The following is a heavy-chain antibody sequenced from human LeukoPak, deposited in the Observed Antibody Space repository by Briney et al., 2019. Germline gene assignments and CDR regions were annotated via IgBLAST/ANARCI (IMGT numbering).Heavy chain of an antibody. CDR2: LSGNDNT. CDR3: AKASWVSDADAVL. V-gene: IGHV3-23*01. Sequence: GGSLRLSCVASGFSFTSYAMSWVRQAPARGLEWVSSLSGNDNTFYSDSVKGRFTRSRDHSRNTVYLQLNGLPVDHTAVYYCAKASWVSDADAVLWGEGNLVTVSS. CDR1: GFSFTSYA. J-gene: IGHJ4*02. D-gene: IGHD3-10*01.